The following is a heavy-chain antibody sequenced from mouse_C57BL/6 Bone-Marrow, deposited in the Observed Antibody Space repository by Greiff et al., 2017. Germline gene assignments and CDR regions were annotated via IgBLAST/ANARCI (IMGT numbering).Heavy chain of an antibody. CDR2: IDPSDSYT. CDR3: ARDYYGSSPAWFAY. V-gene: IGHV1-69*01. CDR1: GYTFTSYW. J-gene: IGHJ3*01. Sequence: VQLQQPGAELVMPGASVKLSCKASGYTFTSYWMHWVKQRPGQGLEWIGEIDPSDSYTNYNQKFKGKSPFTVDKSSSTAYMQLISLTSEDSAVYYCARDYYGSSPAWFAYWGQGTLVTVSA. D-gene: IGHD1-1*01.